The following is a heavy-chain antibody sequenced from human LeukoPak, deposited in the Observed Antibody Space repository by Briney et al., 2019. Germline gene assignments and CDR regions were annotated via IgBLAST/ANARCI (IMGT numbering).Heavy chain of an antibody. V-gene: IGHV4-34*01. J-gene: IGHJ4*02. Sequence: SETLSLTCAVYGGSFSGYYWSWIRQPPGKGLEWIGEINHSGSTNYNPSLKSRVTISVDTSKNQFSLKLSSVTTADTAVYYCARGPLIRSGSRGYFDYWGQGTLVTVSS. CDR1: GGSFSGYY. CDR2: INHSGST. D-gene: IGHD6-19*01. CDR3: ARGPLIRSGSRGYFDY.